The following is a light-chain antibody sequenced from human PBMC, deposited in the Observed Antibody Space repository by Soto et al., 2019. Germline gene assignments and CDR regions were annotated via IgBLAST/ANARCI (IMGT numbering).Light chain of an antibody. CDR2: DNN. J-gene: IGLJ2*01. V-gene: IGLV1-51*01. CDR3: GTWDSGLSAGL. CDR1: SSNIGNNY. Sequence: QSVLTQPPSVSAAPGQKVTISCSGSSSNIGNNYVSWYQQLPGTAPKLLISDNNKRPSGIPDRFSGSKSGTSATLGITGLQTGDEADYYCGTWDSGLSAGLFGGGTKLTVL.